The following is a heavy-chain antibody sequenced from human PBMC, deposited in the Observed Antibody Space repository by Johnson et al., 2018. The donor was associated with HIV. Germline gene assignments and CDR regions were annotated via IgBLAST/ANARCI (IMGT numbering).Heavy chain of an antibody. D-gene: IGHD3-22*01. CDR3: ARSFDSSDYWKHAFDV. CDR1: GFTFSSYG. CDR2: IWYDGSNK. Sequence: QVQLVESGGGVVQPGRSLRLSCAASGFTFSSYGMHWVRQAPGKGLEWVAVIWYDGSNKYYADSVKGRFTISRDNSKNTLYLQMNSLRVEDTALYYCARSFDSSDYWKHAFDVWGQGTMVTISS. V-gene: IGHV3-33*01. J-gene: IGHJ3*01.